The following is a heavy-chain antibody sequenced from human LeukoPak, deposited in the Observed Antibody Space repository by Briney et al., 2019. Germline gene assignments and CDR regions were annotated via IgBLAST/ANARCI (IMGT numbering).Heavy chain of an antibody. Sequence: SVKVSCKASGYTFTSCGISWVRQAPGQGLEWMGGIIPIFGTANYAQKFQGRVTITADKSTSTAYMELSSLRSDDTALYYCARGGKYGCSAGSCYSDYWGQGTLVTVSS. CDR3: ARGGKYGCSAGSCYSDY. D-gene: IGHD2-15*01. V-gene: IGHV1-69*06. J-gene: IGHJ4*02. CDR1: GYTFTSCG. CDR2: IIPIFGTA.